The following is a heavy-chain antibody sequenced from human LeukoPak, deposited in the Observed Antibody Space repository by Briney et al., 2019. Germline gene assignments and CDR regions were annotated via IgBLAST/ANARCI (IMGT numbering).Heavy chain of an antibody. V-gene: IGHV4-30-2*01. CDR3: ARDRGRVAAAGPDAFDI. J-gene: IGHJ3*02. CDR2: IYHSGST. Sequence: SQTLSLTCTVSGGSISSGGYYWSWIRQPPGKGLEWIGYIYHSGSTYYNPSLKSRVTISVDRSKNQFSLKLSSVTAADTAVYYCARDRGRVAAAGPDAFDIWGQGTMVTVSS. CDR1: GGSISSGGYY. D-gene: IGHD6-13*01.